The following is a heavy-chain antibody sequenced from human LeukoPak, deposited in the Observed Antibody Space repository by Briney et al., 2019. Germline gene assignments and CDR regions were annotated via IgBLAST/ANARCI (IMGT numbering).Heavy chain of an antibody. D-gene: IGHD6-6*01. V-gene: IGHV3-11*01. CDR2: ISSSGSTI. Sequence: GGSLRLSCAASGFTLSDYYMSWIRQAPGKGLEWISYISSSGSTIYYADSVKGRFTISRDNARNSLYLQMNSLRAEATAVYYSARERAVASRRPYYLDYWGQGTLGTVSS. J-gene: IGHJ4*02. CDR3: ARERAVASRRPYYLDY. CDR1: GFTLSDYY.